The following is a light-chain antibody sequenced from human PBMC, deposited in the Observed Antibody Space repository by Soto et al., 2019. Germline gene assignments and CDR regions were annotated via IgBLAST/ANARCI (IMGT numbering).Light chain of an antibody. CDR1: QDISNY. CDR3: QQANSFPIT. J-gene: IGKJ5*01. V-gene: IGKV1-12*01. CDR2: AAS. Sequence: DSQMTQSPSSLSASVGDRVTITCQASQDISNYLNWYQQKPGKAPKLLIYAASSLQSGVPSRFRGSGSGTDFTLPLSRLQPEDFATYYCQQANSFPITFGQGTRLEIK.